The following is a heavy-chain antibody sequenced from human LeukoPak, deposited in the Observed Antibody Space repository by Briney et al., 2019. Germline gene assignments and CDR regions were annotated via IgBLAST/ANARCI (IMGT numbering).Heavy chain of an antibody. D-gene: IGHD2-21*02. Sequence: GASVKVSCKASGGTFSSYTISWVRQAPGQGLEWMGRIIPILGIANYAQKFQGRVTITADKSTSTAYIELSSLRSEDTAVYHCAKTHSPYCGGDCPFDYWGQGTLVTVSS. V-gene: IGHV1-69*02. CDR3: AKTHSPYCGGDCPFDY. CDR1: GGTFSSYT. J-gene: IGHJ4*02. CDR2: IIPILGIA.